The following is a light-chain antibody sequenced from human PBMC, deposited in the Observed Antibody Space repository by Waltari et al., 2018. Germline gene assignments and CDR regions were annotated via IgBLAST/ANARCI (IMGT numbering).Light chain of an antibody. J-gene: IGLJ3*02. CDR3: STWDDGLYGVV. CDR2: KNT. CDR1: RSNIGSNS. V-gene: IGLV1-44*01. Sequence: QSVLTQSPSASGTPGQSVTISCSGSRSNIGSNSVNLYQQLAGTAPKLLIYKNTERPSEVPDRFSGSKSGTSASLAISGLQSEDEGDYYCSTWDDGLYGVVFGGGTTVTVL.